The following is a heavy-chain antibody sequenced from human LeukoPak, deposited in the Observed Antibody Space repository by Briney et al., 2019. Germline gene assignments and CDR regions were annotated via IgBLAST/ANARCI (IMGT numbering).Heavy chain of an antibody. D-gene: IGHD5-18*01. Sequence: GRSLRLSCAASGFTFSSYAMHWVRQAPGKGLEWVAVISYDGSNKYYADSVKGRFTISRDNSKNALYLQMNSLRAEDTAVYYCARDSLHGYSYGYPLYYYYGMDVWGQGTTVTVSS. CDR1: GFTFSSYA. CDR2: ISYDGSNK. CDR3: ARDSLHGYSYGYPLYYYYGMDV. V-gene: IGHV3-30*04. J-gene: IGHJ6*02.